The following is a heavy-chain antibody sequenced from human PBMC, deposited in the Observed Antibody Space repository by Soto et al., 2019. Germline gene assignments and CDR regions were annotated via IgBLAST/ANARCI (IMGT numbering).Heavy chain of an antibody. CDR2: IYFSGST. J-gene: IGHJ4*02. CDR3: AREGDDTSTYYRYFFDY. V-gene: IGHV4-30-4*01. CDR1: GGSISSDDYY. D-gene: IGHD3-22*01. Sequence: SETLSLTCTVSGGSISSDDYYWSWIRQPPGKGLEWIGHIYFSGSTYYNPSLKSRVTLSVDMSKNQFSLKLNSVTAADTAVYYCAREGDDTSTYYRYFFDYWGQGTLVTVPQ.